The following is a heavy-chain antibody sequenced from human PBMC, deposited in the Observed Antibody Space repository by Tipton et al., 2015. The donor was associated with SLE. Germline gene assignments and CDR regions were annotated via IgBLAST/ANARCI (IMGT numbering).Heavy chain of an antibody. D-gene: IGHD1-26*01. CDR2: IYYSANT. J-gene: IGHJ5*02. Sequence: TLSLTCTVSGDPITSSSYSWGWIRQPPGKGLEWIGGIYYSANTYYNPSLKSRVTISVDTSRNQFSLKLNFVTAADTAFYYCTRHGVGVASRPGWFDTWGQGTLVSVSS. V-gene: IGHV4-39*01. CDR3: TRHGVGVASRPGWFDT. CDR1: GDPITSSSYS.